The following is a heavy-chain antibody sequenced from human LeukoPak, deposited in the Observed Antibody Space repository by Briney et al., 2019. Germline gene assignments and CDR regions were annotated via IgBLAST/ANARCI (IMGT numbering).Heavy chain of an antibody. Sequence: SETLSLTCTVSGGSISSYYWSWIRQPAGKGLEWIGRIYTSGSTNYNPSLKSRVTMSVGTSKNQFSLKLSSVTAADTAVYYCARTLDVLRYFNWFDPWGQGTLVTVSS. J-gene: IGHJ5*02. CDR1: GGSISSYY. D-gene: IGHD3-9*01. V-gene: IGHV4-4*07. CDR3: ARTLDVLRYFNWFDP. CDR2: IYTSGST.